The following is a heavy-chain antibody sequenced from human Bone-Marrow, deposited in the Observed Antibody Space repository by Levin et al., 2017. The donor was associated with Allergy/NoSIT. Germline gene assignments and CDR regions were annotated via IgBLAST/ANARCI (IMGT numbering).Heavy chain of an antibody. CDR3: ASASGGSCYSCAFDI. Sequence: SVKVSCKASGGTFSSYAISWVRQAPGQGLEWMGGIIPIFGTANYAQKFQGRVTITADESTSTAYMELSSLRSEDTALYYCASASGGSCYSCAFDIWGQGTMVTVSS. J-gene: IGHJ3*02. D-gene: IGHD2-15*01. CDR1: GGTFSSYA. V-gene: IGHV1-69*13. CDR2: IIPIFGTA.